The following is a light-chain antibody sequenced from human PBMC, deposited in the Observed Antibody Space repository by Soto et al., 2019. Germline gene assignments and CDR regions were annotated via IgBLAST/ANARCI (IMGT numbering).Light chain of an antibody. J-gene: IGLJ3*02. CDR3: QSYDSSLSGWV. CDR1: SSNIGAGYD. CDR2: GNS. V-gene: IGLV1-40*01. Sequence: QSVLTQPPSVSGAPGQRVTISCTVSSSNIGAGYDVHWYQQLPGTAPKLLIYGNSNRPSGVPDRFSGSKSGTSASLDITGLQAEDEADYYCQSYDSSLSGWVFGGGTKLTVL.